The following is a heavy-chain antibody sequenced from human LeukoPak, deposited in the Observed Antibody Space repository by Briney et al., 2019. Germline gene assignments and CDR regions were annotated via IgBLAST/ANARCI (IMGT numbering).Heavy chain of an antibody. CDR3: EGERGPPSRVGY. D-gene: IGHD1-26*01. J-gene: IGHJ4*02. CDR1: GFTFDDYG. V-gene: IGHV3-20*04. Sequence: GSLRLSCAASGFTFDDYGMSWVRQAPGKGLEWVSGINWNGGSTGYADSVKGRFTISRDNAKNSLYLQMNSLRAEDTAVYYCEGERGPPSRVGYWGQGTLVTVSS. CDR2: INWNGGST.